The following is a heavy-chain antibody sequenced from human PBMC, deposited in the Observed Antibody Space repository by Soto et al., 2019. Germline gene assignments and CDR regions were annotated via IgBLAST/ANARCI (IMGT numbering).Heavy chain of an antibody. CDR1: GYTFTGYA. V-gene: IGHV1-18*01. D-gene: IGHD6-13*01. CDR3: ARTYSPFDY. Sequence: GASVKVSCKASGYTFTGYAMHWVRQAPGQGLEWMGWISAYNGNTNYAQKLQGRVTMTTDTSTSTAYMELRSLRSDDTAVYYCARTYSPFDYWGQGTLVTVSS. J-gene: IGHJ4*02. CDR2: ISAYNGNT.